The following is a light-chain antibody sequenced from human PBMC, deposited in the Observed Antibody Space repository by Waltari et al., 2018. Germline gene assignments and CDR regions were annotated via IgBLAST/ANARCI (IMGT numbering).Light chain of an antibody. CDR1: QGISSY. CDR2: AAS. CDR3: QHYYISPWT. Sequence: AIRMTQSPSSFSASTGDRVTITCRASQGISSYLAWYQQKPGKAPKLLIYAASTLQSGVPSRFSGSGSGTDFTLTISCLQSEDFATYYCQHYYISPWTFGQGTKVEIK. J-gene: IGKJ1*01. V-gene: IGKV1-8*01.